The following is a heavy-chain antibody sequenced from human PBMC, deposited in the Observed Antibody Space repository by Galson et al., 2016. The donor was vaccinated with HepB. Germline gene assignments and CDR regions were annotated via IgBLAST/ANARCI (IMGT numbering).Heavy chain of an antibody. Sequence: SVKVSCKASGGTFRTYAFSWVRQAPGQGLEWMGRIIPILDRTNYAQNFQDRITITADKSTNQYSLRLRSVTAADTAVYYCARPRIWNDAFDVWGHGTTVSVSS. CDR2: IIPILDRT. CDR1: GGTFRTYA. V-gene: IGHV1-69*04. CDR3: ARPRIWNDAFDV. D-gene: IGHD2/OR15-2a*01. J-gene: IGHJ3*01.